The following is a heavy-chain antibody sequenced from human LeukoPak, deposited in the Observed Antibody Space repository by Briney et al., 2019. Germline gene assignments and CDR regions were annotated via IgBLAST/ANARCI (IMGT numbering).Heavy chain of an antibody. Sequence: GRSLRLSCAASGFTFSSYGMHWFRQAPGKGLEWVAVIWYDGSKKYYADAVKGRLTISRDNSKNMLYLDMNSLRVEDTAVYYCARDRAARYFDYWGQGTLVTVSS. CDR2: IWYDGSKK. J-gene: IGHJ4*02. CDR1: GFTFSSYG. CDR3: ARDRAARYFDY. V-gene: IGHV3-33*08.